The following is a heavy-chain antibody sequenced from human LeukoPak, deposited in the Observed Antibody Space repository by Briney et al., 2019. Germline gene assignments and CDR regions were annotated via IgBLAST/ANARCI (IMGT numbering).Heavy chain of an antibody. Sequence: SETLSLTCTVSGGSISSSRYYWGWIRQPPGKGLEWIGSIYYSGSTYYNPTLKSRVTISVDTSKNQFSLKLSSVTAADTAVYYCARLKATVSIHAYFDYWGQGTLVTVSS. V-gene: IGHV4-39*01. J-gene: IGHJ4*02. CDR2: IYYSGST. CDR3: ARLKATVSIHAYFDY. CDR1: GGSISSSRYY. D-gene: IGHD4-17*01.